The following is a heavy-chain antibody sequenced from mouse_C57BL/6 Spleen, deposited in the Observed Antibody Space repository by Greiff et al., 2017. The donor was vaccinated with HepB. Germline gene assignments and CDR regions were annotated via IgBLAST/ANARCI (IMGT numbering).Heavy chain of an antibody. CDR2: INPGSGGT. CDR3: AREDYGSSYFDY. J-gene: IGHJ2*01. CDR1: GYAFPNYL. D-gene: IGHD1-1*01. Sequence: QVQLQQSGAELVRPGTSVKVSCKASGYAFPNYLIEWVKQRPGQGLEWIGVINPGSGGTNYNEKFKGKATLTADKSSSTAYMQLSSLTSEDSAVYFCAREDYGSSYFDYWGQGTTLTVSS. V-gene: IGHV1-54*01.